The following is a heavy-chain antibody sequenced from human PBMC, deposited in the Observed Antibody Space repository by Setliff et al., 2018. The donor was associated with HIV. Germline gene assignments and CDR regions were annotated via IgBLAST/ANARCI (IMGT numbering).Heavy chain of an antibody. CDR2: FRGDDRTT. D-gene: IGHD1-26*01. CDR3: AAAGSSDAFDL. J-gene: IGHJ3*01. CDR1: GFTLTSSW. V-gene: IGHV3-74*01. Sequence: GGSLRLSCAVSGFTLTSSWIHWVRQAPGKGLVWVSRFRGDDRTTNYADSVKGRFTFSSDNAKNTVYLQMDALRAEDTAVYYCAAAGSSDAFDLWGPGTLVTVSS.